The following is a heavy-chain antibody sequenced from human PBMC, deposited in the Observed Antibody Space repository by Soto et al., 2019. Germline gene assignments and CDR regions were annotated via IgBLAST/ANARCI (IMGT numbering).Heavy chain of an antibody. J-gene: IGHJ4*02. V-gene: IGHV1-18*01. CDR2: ISPYTGNT. CDR3: ARDLGGREDY. D-gene: IGHD2-15*01. Sequence: ASVKVSCKASCYIFVNYGIAWVRQAPGQGLEWMGWISPYTGNTHSATKLQGRVTMTTDTSTSTAYMELRSLRSDDTAVYYCARDLGGREDYWGQGTLVTVCS. CDR1: CYIFVNYG.